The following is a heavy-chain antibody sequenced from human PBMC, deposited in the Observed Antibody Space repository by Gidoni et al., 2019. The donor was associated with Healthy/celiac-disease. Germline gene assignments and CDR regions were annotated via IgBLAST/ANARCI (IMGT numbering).Heavy chain of an antibody. J-gene: IGHJ4*02. CDR3: ARGGKGIAAAGDY. CDR1: GGSFSGYY. CDR2: INQSGST. Sequence: VQLQQWGAGLLKPSETLSLTCAVYGGSFSGYYWSWIRQPPGKGLDWIGEINQSGSTNYNPSLKSRVTISVDTSKYQFSLKLSSVTAADTAVYYCARGGKGIAAAGDYWGQGTLVTVSS. V-gene: IGHV4-34*01. D-gene: IGHD6-13*01.